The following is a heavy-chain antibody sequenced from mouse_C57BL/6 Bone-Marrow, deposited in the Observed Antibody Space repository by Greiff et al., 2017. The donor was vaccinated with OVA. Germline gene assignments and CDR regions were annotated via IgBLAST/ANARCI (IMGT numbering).Heavy chain of an antibody. J-gene: IGHJ2*01. V-gene: IGHV1-15*01. CDR3: KRGPDY. CDR2: IDPETGGT. Sequence: VQLQESGAELVRPGASVTLSCKASGYTFTDYEMHWVKQTPVHGLEWIGAIDPETGGTAYNQKFKGKAILTADKSSSTAYLELRSLTSEDSAVNYCKRGPDYWGQGTTLTVAS. CDR1: GYTFTDYE.